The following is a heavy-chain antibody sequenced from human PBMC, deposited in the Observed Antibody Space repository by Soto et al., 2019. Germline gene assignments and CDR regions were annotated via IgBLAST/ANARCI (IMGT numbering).Heavy chain of an antibody. CDR2: ISSSSNTI. CDR3: ARDRIFDTAMGYFDY. J-gene: IGHJ4*02. V-gene: IGHV3-48*01. Sequence: PGGSLRLSCAASRFTFSSYSMNWVRQAPGKGLEWVSYISSSSNTIYYADSVKGRFTISRDNAKNSLYLQMNSLRAEDTAVYYWARDRIFDTAMGYFDYWGPGTLVTVSS. D-gene: IGHD5-18*01. CDR1: RFTFSSYS.